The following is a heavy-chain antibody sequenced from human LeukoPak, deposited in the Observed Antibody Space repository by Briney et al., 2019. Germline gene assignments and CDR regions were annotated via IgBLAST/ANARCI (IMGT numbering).Heavy chain of an antibody. Sequence: GGSLRLSCAASGFTFRHYYMNWVRLAPGKGLAWVANIREDGSDVTYEASVKGRFTISRDNARNSLFLQMNSLRAEDTAVYYCARGDGYYFGFWGQGTPVTVSS. CDR1: GFTFRHYY. V-gene: IGHV3-7*03. J-gene: IGHJ4*02. CDR3: ARGDGYYFGF. CDR2: IREDGSDV.